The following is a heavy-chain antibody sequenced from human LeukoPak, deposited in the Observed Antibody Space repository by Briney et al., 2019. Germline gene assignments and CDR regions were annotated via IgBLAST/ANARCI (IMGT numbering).Heavy chain of an antibody. D-gene: IGHD6-13*01. CDR1: GGTFSSYA. J-gene: IGHJ4*02. Sequence: ASVKVSCKASGGTFSSYAISWVRQAPGQGLEWMGWISAYNGNTNYAQKLQGRLTMTTDTSTSTAYMELRSLRSDDTAVYYCARDHSSSGQLFDYWGQGTPVTVSS. CDR3: ARDHSSSGQLFDY. CDR2: ISAYNGNT. V-gene: IGHV1-18*01.